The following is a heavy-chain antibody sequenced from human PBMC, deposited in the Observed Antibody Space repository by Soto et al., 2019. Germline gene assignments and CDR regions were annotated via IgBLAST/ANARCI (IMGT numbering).Heavy chain of an antibody. CDR3: ARDPSYYGMDV. CDR1: GYTFTSYA. J-gene: IGHJ6*02. CDR2: INAGNGNT. Sequence: QVPLVQSGAEEKQPGASVKVSCKASGYTFTSYAMHWVRQAPGQRLEWMGWINAGNGNTKYSQKFQGRVTITRDTSASTAYMELSSLRSEDTAVYYCARDPSYYGMDVWGQGTTVTVSS. V-gene: IGHV1-3*05.